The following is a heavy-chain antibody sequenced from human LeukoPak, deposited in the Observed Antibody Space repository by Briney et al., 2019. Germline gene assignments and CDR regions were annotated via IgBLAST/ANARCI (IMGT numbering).Heavy chain of an antibody. CDR3: AKDDYYDSSGSWGGY. D-gene: IGHD3-22*01. V-gene: IGHV3-30*02. CDR2: IRYDGSNK. CDR1: GFTFSNYG. Sequence: PGGSLRLSCAASGFTFSNYGMHWVRQAPGKGLEWVAFIRYDGSNKYYADSVKGRFTISRDNSKNTLYLQMNSLRAEDTAVYYCAKDDYYDSSGSWGGYWGQGTLVTVSS. J-gene: IGHJ4*02.